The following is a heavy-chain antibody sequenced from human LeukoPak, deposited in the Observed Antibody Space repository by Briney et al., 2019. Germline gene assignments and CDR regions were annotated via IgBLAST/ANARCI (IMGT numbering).Heavy chain of an antibody. CDR1: GYTFTSYD. CDR2: MNPNSGNT. J-gene: IGHJ5*02. Sequence: ASVKVSCKASGYTFTSYDIIWVRQATGQGLEWMGWMNPNSGNTGYAQRFQGRVTITRNTSISTAYMELSSLRSEDTAVYYCARDNYDGRFDPWGQGTLVTVSS. V-gene: IGHV1-8*03. D-gene: IGHD3-22*01. CDR3: ARDNYDGRFDP.